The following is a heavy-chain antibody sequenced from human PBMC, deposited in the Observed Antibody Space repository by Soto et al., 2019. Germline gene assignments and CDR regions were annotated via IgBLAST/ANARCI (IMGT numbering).Heavy chain of an antibody. CDR1: GFTFSSYA. V-gene: IGHV3-30-3*01. J-gene: IGHJ4*02. CDR3: ARDTVTMVRGVISNLFDY. Sequence: GGSLRLSCAASGFTFSSYAMHWVRQAPGKGLEWVAVISYDGSNKYYADSVKGRFTISRDNSKNTLYLQMNSLRAEDTAVYYCARDTVTMVRGVISNLFDYWGQGTLVTVSS. CDR2: ISYDGSNK. D-gene: IGHD3-10*01.